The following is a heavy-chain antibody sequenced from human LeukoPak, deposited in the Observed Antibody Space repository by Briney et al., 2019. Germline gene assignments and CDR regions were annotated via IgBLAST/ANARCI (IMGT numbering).Heavy chain of an antibody. CDR2: ISWNRHGL. J-gene: IGHJ5*02. CDR3: VRIPNNAGFPNWFDP. D-gene: IGHD3-9*01. CDR1: GFTFDDYA. V-gene: IGHV3-9*01. Sequence: PVGSLRLSCAASGFTFDDYAMHWICQAPGESLEWVSGISWNRHGLGYADSVKGRFTVSRDNAKNSLYLQMNSLIAEDSAVYYCVRIPNNAGFPNWFDPWGQGTLVSVSS.